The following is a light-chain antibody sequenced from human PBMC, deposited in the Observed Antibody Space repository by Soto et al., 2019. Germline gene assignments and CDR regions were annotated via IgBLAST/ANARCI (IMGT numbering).Light chain of an antibody. V-gene: IGKV2-30*01. CDR2: NVS. CDR3: MQGTHWPLT. CDR1: QSLVYSDGNTY. Sequence: VVMTQSPLSLPVTLGQPASISCRCSQSLVYSDGNTYLSWFQQRPGQSPRRLIYNVSNRDSGVPDRFSGSGSGTDFTLKISRVEAEDVGGYYCMQGTHWPLTVGGGTKVEIK. J-gene: IGKJ4*01.